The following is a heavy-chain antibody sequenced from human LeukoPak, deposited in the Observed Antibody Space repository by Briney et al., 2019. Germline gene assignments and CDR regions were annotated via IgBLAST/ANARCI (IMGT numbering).Heavy chain of an antibody. CDR2: TYYRSKWYS. Sequence: TQTLSLTCAISGDSVSSNSAAWDWIRQSPSRGLEWLGRTYYRSKWYSDYALSVKSRITINVDTSKNQFFLQMNSVTPEDTAVYYCARDMGDWGHGTPVTVSS. V-gene: IGHV6-1*01. CDR3: ARDMGD. J-gene: IGHJ4*01. CDR1: GDSVSSNSAA.